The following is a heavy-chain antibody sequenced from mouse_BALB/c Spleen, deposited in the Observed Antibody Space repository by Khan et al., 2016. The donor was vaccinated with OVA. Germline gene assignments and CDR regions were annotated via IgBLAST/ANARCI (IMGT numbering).Heavy chain of an antibody. CDR2: IWSDWSQ. CDR3: ARWFDGYSSLYAMDY. Sequence: QVQLKESGPGLVAPSQSLSITCTVPGFSLTSYCVPWVRQPPGKGLEWPVVIWSDWSQNFNSILKSRPSIRKDNSKSQVFLKMNSLHTDDTAIYYCARWFDGYSSLYAMDYWGQGTSVTVSS. V-gene: IGHV2-6*02. CDR1: GFSLTSYC. J-gene: IGHJ4*01. D-gene: IGHD2-3*01.